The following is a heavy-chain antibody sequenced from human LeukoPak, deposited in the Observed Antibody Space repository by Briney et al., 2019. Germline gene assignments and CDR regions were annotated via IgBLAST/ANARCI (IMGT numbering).Heavy chain of an antibody. Sequence: PGGSLRLSCAAAGFTFSTYGLPWVRQSPGKGLEWVAVISHDGSNKYYADSVKGRFTSSRDNSKNTLYLQMNNLRSEDTALYYCAKLSSYDFYGMDVWGQGTTVTVSS. J-gene: IGHJ6*02. CDR2: ISHDGSNK. D-gene: IGHD3-3*01. CDR3: AKLSSYDFYGMDV. CDR1: GFTFSTYG. V-gene: IGHV3-30*18.